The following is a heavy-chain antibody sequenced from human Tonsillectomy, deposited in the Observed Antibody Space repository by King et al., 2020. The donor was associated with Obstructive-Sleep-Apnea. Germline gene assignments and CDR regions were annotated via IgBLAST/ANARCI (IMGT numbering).Heavy chain of an antibody. D-gene: IGHD6-19*01. CDR2: IYWVDDK. J-gene: IGHJ4*02. CDR3: AFTPRQGRGSRCYFDD. V-gene: IGHV2-5*02. CDR1: EFSLSTRGVG. Sequence: ITLKESGPTLVKPTQTLTLTCTFSEFSLSTRGVGVGWFRQPPGNALQWLSLIYWVDDKYYSPSLKNRHTISKDTSKTQVVLTMTIMDPVETATYFGAFTPRQGRGSRCYFDDWGQGTLVTVSS.